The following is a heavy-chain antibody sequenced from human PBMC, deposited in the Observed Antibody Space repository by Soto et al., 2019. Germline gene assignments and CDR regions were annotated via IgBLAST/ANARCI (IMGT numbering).Heavy chain of an antibody. Sequence: QVQLQESGPGLVKPSETLSLTCTVSGGSVSSGSYYWSWIRQPPGEGLEWIGYIYYSGSTNYNPSNKSRVTISVDTSKNQFSLKLSSVTAADTAVYYCPRWGDGGGVFDYWGQGTLVTVSS. J-gene: IGHJ4*02. D-gene: IGHD3-16*01. CDR2: IYYSGST. CDR1: GGSVSSGSYY. CDR3: PRWGDGGGVFDY. V-gene: IGHV4-61*01.